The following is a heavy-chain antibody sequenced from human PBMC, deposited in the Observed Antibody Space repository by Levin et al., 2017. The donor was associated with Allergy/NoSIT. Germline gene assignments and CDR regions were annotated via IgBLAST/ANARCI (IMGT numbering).Heavy chain of an antibody. CDR1: GYTFTSYG. J-gene: IGHJ4*02. Sequence: GESLKISCKASGYTFTSYGISWVRQAPGQGLEWMGWISAYNGNTNYAQKLQGRVTMTTDTSTSTAYMELRSLRSDDTAVYYCAREAYHGIAARPGNRLTADYWGQGTLVTVSS. D-gene: IGHD6-6*01. CDR3: AREAYHGIAARPGNRLTADY. CDR2: ISAYNGNT. V-gene: IGHV1-18*01.